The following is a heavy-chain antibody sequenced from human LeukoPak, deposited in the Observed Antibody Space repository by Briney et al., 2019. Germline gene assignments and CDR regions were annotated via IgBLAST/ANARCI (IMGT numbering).Heavy chain of an antibody. CDR1: GGSVSSYY. J-gene: IGHJ5*02. Sequence: SETLSLTCTVSGGSVSSYYWSWIRQPPGKGLEWIGYIKSSGSSNYNPSLKSRVTISMDTSKNQFSLRLNSVTAADTAVYYCARDGTVATNWFDPWGQGTLVTVSS. V-gene: IGHV4-59*02. CDR3: ARDGTVATNWFDP. CDR2: IKSSGSS. D-gene: IGHD5-12*01.